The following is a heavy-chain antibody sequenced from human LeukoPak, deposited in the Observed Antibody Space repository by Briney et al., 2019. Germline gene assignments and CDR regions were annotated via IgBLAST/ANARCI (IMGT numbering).Heavy chain of an antibody. V-gene: IGHV4-59*08. Sequence: PSETLSLTCTVSGDSINSYYWSWIRQPPGKGLEWLGYIYYRGSANYNPSLKSRVTISIDTSKNQFSLKLTSVTAADTAVYYYARLLHDWFDSWGQGTLVTVSS. CDR3: ARLLHDWFDS. J-gene: IGHJ5*01. CDR2: IYYRGSA. D-gene: IGHD4-11*01. CDR1: GDSINSYY.